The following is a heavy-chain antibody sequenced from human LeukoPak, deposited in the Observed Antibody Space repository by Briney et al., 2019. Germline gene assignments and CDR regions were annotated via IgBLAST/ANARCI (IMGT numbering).Heavy chain of an antibody. D-gene: IGHD2-21*02. CDR1: GYSFANYW. CDR2: VYPGDSDT. CDR3: ARAYCGGDCSRPGFDY. Sequence: GESLKISSKGSGYSFANYWIGWVRQMPGKGLEWMGIVYPGDSDTRYSPSFQGQVTISADKSISTAYLQWSSLKASDTAMYYCARAYCGGDCSRPGFDYWGQGTLVTVSS. J-gene: IGHJ4*02. V-gene: IGHV5-51*01.